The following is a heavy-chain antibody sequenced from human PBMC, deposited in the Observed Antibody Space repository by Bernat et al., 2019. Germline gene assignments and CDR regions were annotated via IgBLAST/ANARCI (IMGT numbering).Heavy chain of an antibody. D-gene: IGHD5-18*01. CDR1: GFTFSSYG. CDR3: ARIRGYSYGQIDY. V-gene: IGHV3-33*01. J-gene: IGHJ4*02. CDR2: IWYDGSNK. Sequence: QVQLVESGGGVVQPGRSLRLSCAASGFTFSSYGMHWVRQAPGKGLEWVAVIWYDGSNKYYADSVKGLFTISRDNSKNTLYLQMNSLRADDTAVYYCARIRGYSYGQIDYWGQGTLVTVSS.